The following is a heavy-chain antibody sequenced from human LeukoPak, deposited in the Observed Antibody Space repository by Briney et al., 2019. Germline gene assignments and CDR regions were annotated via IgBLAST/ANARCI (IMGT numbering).Heavy chain of an antibody. Sequence: GGSLRLSCAASGFTFSLSWMSWVRQAPGRGLGWVANIKHDGSEKYYVDSVKGRFSISRDNAKNSLYLQMNSLRVDDTAIYYCARALGSGTSDQWGQGTLVTVSS. CDR2: IKHDGSEK. D-gene: IGHD1-26*01. CDR1: GFTFSLSW. CDR3: ARALGSGTSDQ. V-gene: IGHV3-7*01. J-gene: IGHJ4*02.